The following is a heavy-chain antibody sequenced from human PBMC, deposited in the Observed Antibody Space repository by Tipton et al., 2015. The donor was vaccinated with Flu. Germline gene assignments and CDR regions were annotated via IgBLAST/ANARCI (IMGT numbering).Heavy chain of an antibody. Sequence: QLVQSGPEVKKPGSSVKVSCRASGGSFRSYSVIWVRQAPGHGLEWIGAIIPLFRTTEYAQKFQGRVTITADESTGTAHMDLRSLRSDDTAVYYCARPRAEIARMGPYYYGMDVWGQGTTVIV. V-gene: IGHV1-69*01. CDR3: ARPRAEIARMGPYYYGMDV. J-gene: IGHJ6*02. CDR2: IIPLFRTT. D-gene: IGHD2-8*01. CDR1: GGSFRSYS.